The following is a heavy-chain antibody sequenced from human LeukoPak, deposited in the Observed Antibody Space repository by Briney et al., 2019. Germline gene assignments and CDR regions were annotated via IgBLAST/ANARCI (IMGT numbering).Heavy chain of an antibody. D-gene: IGHD2-21*01. Sequence: GGSLRLSCAASGFTYSSYAMSWVRQAPGRGLEWVSAISSSGDNTYYPDSVKGRFTISRDNSKNTLYLQTNSLRAEDTAIYYCARLTGGDCYRDFSDYWGQGTLVAVSS. CDR3: ARLTGGDCYRDFSDY. V-gene: IGHV3-23*01. CDR1: GFTYSSYA. CDR2: ISSSGDNT. J-gene: IGHJ4*02.